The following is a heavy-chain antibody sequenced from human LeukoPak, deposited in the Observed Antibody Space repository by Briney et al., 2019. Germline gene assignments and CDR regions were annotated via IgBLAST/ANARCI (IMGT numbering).Heavy chain of an antibody. CDR2: MNPNSGNT. CDR1: GYTFTSYD. V-gene: IGHV1-8*01. Sequence: GASVKVSFKSSGYTFTSYDINWVRQATGQGLEWMGWMNPNSGNTGYAQKFQGRVTMTRNTSISTAYMELSSLRSEDTAVYYCARGNVLLWFGEIPNWFDPWGQGTLVTVSS. J-gene: IGHJ5*02. CDR3: ARGNVLLWFGEIPNWFDP. D-gene: IGHD3-10*01.